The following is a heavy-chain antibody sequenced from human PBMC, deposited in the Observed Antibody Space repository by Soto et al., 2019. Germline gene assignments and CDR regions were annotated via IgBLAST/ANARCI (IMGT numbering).Heavy chain of an antibody. CDR2: IFYSGSS. CDR3: ATVKDRVGAPGTWFDP. CDR1: GGSISGSY. Sequence: SETLSLTCTVSGGSISGSYWSWIRQPPGKGLEWIGYIFYSGSSNYNPSLKSRVTFSIDTSKGQVSLKLRSVTAADTAIYYCATVKDRVGAPGTWFDPWGQGTLVTVSS. V-gene: IGHV4-59*01. D-gene: IGHD1-1*01. J-gene: IGHJ5*02.